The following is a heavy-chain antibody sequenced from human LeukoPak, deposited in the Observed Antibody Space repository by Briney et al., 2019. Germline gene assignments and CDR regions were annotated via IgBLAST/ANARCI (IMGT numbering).Heavy chain of an antibody. CDR3: ARGFTKYGSSWFDP. J-gene: IGHJ5*02. Sequence: PSETLSLTRTVSGGSISSYYWSWIRQPAGKGLEWIGRIYTSGSTNYNPSLKSRVTMSVDTSKNQFSLKLSSVTAADTAVYYCARGFTKYGSSWFDPWGQGTLVTVSS. CDR2: IYTSGST. CDR1: GGSISSYY. D-gene: IGHD1-1*01. V-gene: IGHV4-4*07.